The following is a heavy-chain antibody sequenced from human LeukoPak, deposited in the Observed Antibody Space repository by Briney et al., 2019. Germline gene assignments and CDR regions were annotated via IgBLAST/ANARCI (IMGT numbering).Heavy chain of an antibody. CDR1: GFPFNSYA. CDR2: ISGNGGNT. V-gene: IGHV3-23*01. J-gene: IGHJ5*02. CDR3: AKDPDDFWSGSNWFDP. D-gene: IGHD3-3*01. Sequence: GGSLTLSCAASGFPFNSYAVSWVRQPPGKGLEWVSTISGNGGNTYYEDSVKGRFNISRDNSKNTLYLQVNSLRAEDRGVYYCAKDPDDFWSGSNWFDPWGQGTLVTVSS.